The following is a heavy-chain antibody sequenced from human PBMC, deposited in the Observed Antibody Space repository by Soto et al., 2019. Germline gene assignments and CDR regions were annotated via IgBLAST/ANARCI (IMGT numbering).Heavy chain of an antibody. CDR3: ARVTIIAAAGNNKKYNWFDP. J-gene: IGHJ5*02. CDR1: GDSITNGGYY. CDR2: IYSNGYT. Sequence: SETLSLTCTVSGDSITNGGYYWSWIRQFPGKGLDWIGYIYSNGYTYYNPSLESRITINPDTSNNQFSLQLNSVTPEDTAVYYFARVTIIAAAGNNKKYNWFDPWGQGTLVTVSS. V-gene: IGHV4-31*03. D-gene: IGHD6-13*01.